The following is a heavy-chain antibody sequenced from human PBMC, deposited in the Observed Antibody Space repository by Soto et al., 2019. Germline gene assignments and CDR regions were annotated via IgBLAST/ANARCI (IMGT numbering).Heavy chain of an antibody. D-gene: IGHD3-10*02. V-gene: IGHV4-4*02. CDR2: IYHSGST. CDR1: GGSISSSNW. CDR3: ARVRGDYYYAMDV. Sequence: QVQLQESGPGLVKPSGTLSLTCAVSGGSISSSNWWSWVRQPPGKGLEWIGEIYHSGSTNYNPSLKSRVPQSVDKFKNQCSLKLSAVTAADTAVYYCARVRGDYYYAMDVWGQGTTVTVSS. J-gene: IGHJ6*02.